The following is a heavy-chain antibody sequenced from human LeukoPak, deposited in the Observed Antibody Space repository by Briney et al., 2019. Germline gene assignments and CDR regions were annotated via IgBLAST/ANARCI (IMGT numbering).Heavy chain of an antibody. J-gene: IGHJ1*01. V-gene: IGHV3-74*01. CDR2: INNDGSYT. D-gene: IGHD3-10*01. Sequence: GGSLRLSCAASGLTFSNSWMHWVRQAPGKGLLSVSRINNDGSYTSYADSVKGRFTISRDNAKNTLNLQMNSLRAEDTAVYYCARVSGLGTNEYYQYWGQGTLVTVHS. CDR3: ARVSGLGTNEYYQY. CDR1: GLTFSNSW.